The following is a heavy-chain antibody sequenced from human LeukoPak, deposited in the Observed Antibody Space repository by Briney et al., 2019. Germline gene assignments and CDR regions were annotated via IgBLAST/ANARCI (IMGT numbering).Heavy chain of an antibody. D-gene: IGHD6-13*01. V-gene: IGHV3-33*01. Sequence: GGSLRLSCAASEFTFSSYGMHWVRQAPGKGLEWVAVIWYDGSNKYYADSVKGRFTISRDNSKNTLYLLMNSLRADDTAIYYCATGPGYSSIDGPFDYWGQGTLVTVSS. CDR2: IWYDGSNK. CDR1: EFTFSSYG. J-gene: IGHJ4*02. CDR3: ATGPGYSSIDGPFDY.